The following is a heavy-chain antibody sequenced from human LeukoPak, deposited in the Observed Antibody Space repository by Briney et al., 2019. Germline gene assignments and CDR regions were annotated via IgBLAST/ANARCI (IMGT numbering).Heavy chain of an antibody. J-gene: IGHJ4*02. D-gene: IGHD1-7*01. CDR1: GYSISSGYY. Sequence: SETLSLTCTVSGYSISSGYYWGWIRQLPGKGLEWIGSIYHSGSTYYNPSLKSRVTISVDTSKNQFSLKLSSVTAADTAVYYCARVAQGLTGTTVPPNYFDYWGQGTLVTVSS. CDR2: IYHSGST. V-gene: IGHV4-38-2*02. CDR3: ARVAQGLTGTTVPPNYFDY.